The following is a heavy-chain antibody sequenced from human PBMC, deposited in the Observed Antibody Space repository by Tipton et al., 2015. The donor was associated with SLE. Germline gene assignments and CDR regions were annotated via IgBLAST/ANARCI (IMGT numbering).Heavy chain of an antibody. D-gene: IGHD4-23*01. Sequence: SLRLSCTASGFTFGDYAMSWVRQAPGKGLEWVGFIRSKAYGGTTEYAASVKGRFTISRDDSKSIAYLQMNSLKTEDTAVYYCTTPTMVVSLPSDYWGQGTLVTVSS. CDR2: IRSKAYGGTT. J-gene: IGHJ4*02. V-gene: IGHV3-49*04. CDR3: TTPTMVVSLPSDY. CDR1: GFTFGDYA.